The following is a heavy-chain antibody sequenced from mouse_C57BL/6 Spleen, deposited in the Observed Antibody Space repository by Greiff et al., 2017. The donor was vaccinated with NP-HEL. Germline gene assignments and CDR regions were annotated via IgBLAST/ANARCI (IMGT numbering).Heavy chain of an antibody. CDR3: ARNRSPYFDY. J-gene: IGHJ2*01. V-gene: IGHV1-69*01. CDR2: IDSSDSYT. CDR1: GYTFTSYW. Sequence: QVQLQQPGAELVMPGASVKLSCKASGYTFTSYWMHWVKQRPGQGLEWIGEIDSSDSYTNYNQKFKGKSTLTVDKSSSTAYMQLSSLTSEDSAVYYCARNRSPYFDYWGQGTTLTVSS.